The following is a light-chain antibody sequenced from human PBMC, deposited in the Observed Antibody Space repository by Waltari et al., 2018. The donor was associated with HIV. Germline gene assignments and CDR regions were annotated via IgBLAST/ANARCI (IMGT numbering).Light chain of an antibody. CDR3: HAYDSSLSSSV. CDR1: SPNIGAGYD. CDR2: TSS. V-gene: IGLV1-40*01. J-gene: IGLJ3*02. Sequence: QSVLTQPPSVSGAPGQRVTISCAGSSPNIGAGYDVHWYQQLPGTAPKLLSHTSSNRPAGVPVRWAGSKAGTFASLAITGLQAEDEADYYCHAYDSSLSSSVCGGGTKLTVL.